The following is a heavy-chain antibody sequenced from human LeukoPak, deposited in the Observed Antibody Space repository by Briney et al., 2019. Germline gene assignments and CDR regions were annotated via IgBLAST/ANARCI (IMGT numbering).Heavy chain of an antibody. CDR3: APDLPVTTPWGAQRLYFDY. D-gene: IGHD4-17*01. V-gene: IGHV3-23*01. Sequence: VGALRLSCVASLVTFSGDVMSCVRPAPGRGVECVSAIIGIVGSTYYADSVKGRFTISRDNCKNTLYLQMNSLRAEDTAVYYCAPDLPVTTPWGAQRLYFDYWGQGTLVTVSS. CDR2: IIGIVGST. J-gene: IGHJ4*02. CDR1: LVTFSGDV.